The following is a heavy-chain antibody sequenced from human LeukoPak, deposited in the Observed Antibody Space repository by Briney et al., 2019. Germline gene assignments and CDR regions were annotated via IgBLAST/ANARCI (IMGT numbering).Heavy chain of an antibody. Sequence: ASVTVSCKASGYTFTKYVVHWVRQAPGQRPDWMGWINAGNGDTKYSQNFQDRVTITRDTSANTAYMELSSLTSEDTALYYCARDDCGDTCYPGGYWGQGTLVTVSS. CDR2: INAGNGDT. V-gene: IGHV1-3*01. CDR3: ARDDCGDTCYPGGY. CDR1: GYTFTKYV. J-gene: IGHJ4*02. D-gene: IGHD2-21*01.